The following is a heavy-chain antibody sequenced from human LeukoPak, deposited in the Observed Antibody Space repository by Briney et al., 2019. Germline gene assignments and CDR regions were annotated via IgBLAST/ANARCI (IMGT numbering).Heavy chain of an antibody. V-gene: IGHV4-4*02. Sequence: SETLSLTCAVSGGSISSSNWWSWVRQPPGKGLEWIGEIYHSGSTNYNPSLKSRVTISVDKSKNQFSLKLSSVTAADTAVYYCARGVSDGGNGVLYYFDYWGQGTLVTVSS. D-gene: IGHD4-23*01. CDR1: GGSISSSNW. J-gene: IGHJ4*02. CDR3: ARGVSDGGNGVLYYFDY. CDR2: IYHSGST.